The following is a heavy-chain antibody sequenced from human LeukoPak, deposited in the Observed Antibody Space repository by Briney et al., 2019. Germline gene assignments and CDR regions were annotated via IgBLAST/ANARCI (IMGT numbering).Heavy chain of an antibody. D-gene: IGHD2-15*01. CDR2: INPSGGST. V-gene: IGHV1-46*02. J-gene: IGHJ3*02. Sequence: ASVRVSYKASGYTFNIYTLRWVRHPPGQGLEWMGIINPSGGSTSYAQKCQGRVTMTRDMSTSTVYMELSSLRSEDTAVYYCARESGLGYCSGGSCNDAFDIWGQGTMVTVSS. CDR1: GYTFNIYT. CDR3: ARESGLGYCSGGSCNDAFDI.